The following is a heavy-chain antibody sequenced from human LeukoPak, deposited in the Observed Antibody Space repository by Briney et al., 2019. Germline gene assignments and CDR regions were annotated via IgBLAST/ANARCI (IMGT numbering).Heavy chain of an antibody. V-gene: IGHV3-30*03. CDR2: ISYDGSNK. J-gene: IGHJ3*02. Sequence: GGSLRLSCAASGFTFSSYGMHWVRQAPGKGLEWVAVISYDGSNKYYADSVKGRFTISRDNSKNTLYLQMNSLRAEDTAVYYCARVRATVTTRGAFDIWGQGTMVTVSS. CDR1: GFTFSSYG. D-gene: IGHD4-17*01. CDR3: ARVRATVTTRGAFDI.